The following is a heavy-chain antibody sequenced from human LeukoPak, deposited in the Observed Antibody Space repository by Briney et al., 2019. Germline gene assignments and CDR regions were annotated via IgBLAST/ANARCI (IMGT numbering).Heavy chain of an antibody. Sequence: QAGGSLRLSCAASGFTFSSYWMSWVRQAPGKGLEWVANIKQDGSEKYYVDSVKGRFTISRDNAKNSLYLQMNSLRAEDTAVYYCAKDPPLWFGELPYYFDYWGQGTLVTVSS. CDR1: GFTFSSYW. J-gene: IGHJ4*02. CDR3: AKDPPLWFGELPYYFDY. CDR2: IKQDGSEK. V-gene: IGHV3-7*03. D-gene: IGHD3-10*01.